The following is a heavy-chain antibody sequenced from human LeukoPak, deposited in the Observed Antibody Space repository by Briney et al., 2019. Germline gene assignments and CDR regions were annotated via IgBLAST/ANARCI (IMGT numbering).Heavy chain of an antibody. J-gene: IGHJ5*02. CDR3: ARDRYCSSTSCYPKRRFDP. V-gene: IGHV1-18*01. D-gene: IGHD2-2*01. Sequence: ASVTVSCKASGYTFTSYGISWVRQAPGQGLEWMGWISAYNGNTNYAQKLQGRVTMTTDTSTSTAYMELRRLRSGDTAVYYCARDRYCSSTSCYPKRRFDPWGQGTLVTVSS. CDR1: GYTFTSYG. CDR2: ISAYNGNT.